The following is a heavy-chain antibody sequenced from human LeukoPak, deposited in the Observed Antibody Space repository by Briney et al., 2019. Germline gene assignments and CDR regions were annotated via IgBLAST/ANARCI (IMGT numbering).Heavy chain of an antibody. CDR2: IYYSGSA. V-gene: IGHV4-59*08. CDR1: GGSISSFY. D-gene: IGHD1-26*01. CDR3: ARGVGATTQFDY. J-gene: IGHJ4*02. Sequence: SETLSLTCSVSGGSISSFYWTWIRQPPGKGLEWIGPIYYSGSADYNPSLKSRVTISVDTSKSQFSLRLSSVTAADTAVYFCARGVGATTQFDYWGQGTLVTVSS.